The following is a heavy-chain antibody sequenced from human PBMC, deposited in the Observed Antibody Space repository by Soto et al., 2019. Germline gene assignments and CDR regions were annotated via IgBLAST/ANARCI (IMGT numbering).Heavy chain of an antibody. CDR1: GGTFSSYT. J-gene: IGHJ3*02. Sequence: QVQLVQSGAEVKKPGSSVKVSCKASGGTFSSYTISWVRQDPGQGLEWMGRIIPILGIANYAQKFQGRVTITADKSTSTAYMELSSLRSEDTAVYYCARRGDDYGDYGGDDAFDIWGQGTMVTVSS. V-gene: IGHV1-69*02. CDR3: ARRGDDYGDYGGDDAFDI. CDR2: IIPILGIA. D-gene: IGHD4-17*01.